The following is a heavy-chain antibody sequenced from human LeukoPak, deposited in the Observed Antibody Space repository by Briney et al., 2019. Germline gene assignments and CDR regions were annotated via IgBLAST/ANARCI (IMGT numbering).Heavy chain of an antibody. J-gene: IGHJ3*02. Sequence: SETLSLTCTVSGGSISSSSYYWGWIRQPPGKGLEWIGIIYYSGSTYYNPSLKSRVTISVDTSKNQFSLKLSSVTAADTAVYYCARHRGGASSAFDIWGQGTMVTVSS. CDR3: ARHRGGASSAFDI. D-gene: IGHD3-16*01. V-gene: IGHV4-39*01. CDR1: GGSISSSSYY. CDR2: IYYSGST.